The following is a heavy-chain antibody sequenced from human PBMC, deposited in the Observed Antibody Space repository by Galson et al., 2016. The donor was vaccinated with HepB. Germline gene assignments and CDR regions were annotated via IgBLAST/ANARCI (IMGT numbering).Heavy chain of an antibody. CDR3: ARDPYSMRVDVNDAFDI. Sequence: SLRLSCAASGFTFSSYAMHWVRQAPGKGLEWVAVISYDGNNKYFAGSVKGRFTISRDNAKNSLYLQMNSLRVEDTAVYYCARDPYSMRVDVNDAFDIWGQGTTVTVSS. J-gene: IGHJ3*02. V-gene: IGHV3-30-3*01. CDR2: ISYDGNNK. D-gene: IGHD2/OR15-2a*01. CDR1: GFTFSSYA.